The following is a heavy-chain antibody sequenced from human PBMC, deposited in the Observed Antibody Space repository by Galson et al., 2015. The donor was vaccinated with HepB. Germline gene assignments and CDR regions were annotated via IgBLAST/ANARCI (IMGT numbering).Heavy chain of an antibody. CDR3: AKGDCSSTSCYTPATRYFDY. J-gene: IGHJ4*02. Sequence: SLRLSCAASGFTFSTYAMGWVRQAPGKGLEWVSHISGSGDSTYYADSVKGRFTISRDNSKNTLYLQMNSLRVEDTAEYYCAKGDCSSTSCYTPATRYFDYWGQVITVTVSS. CDR2: ISGSGDST. D-gene: IGHD2-2*02. CDR1: GFTFSTYA. V-gene: IGHV3-23*01.